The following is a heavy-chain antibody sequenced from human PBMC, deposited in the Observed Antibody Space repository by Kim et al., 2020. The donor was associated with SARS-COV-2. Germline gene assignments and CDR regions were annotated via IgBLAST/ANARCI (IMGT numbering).Heavy chain of an antibody. D-gene: IGHD5-18*01. CDR2: IYPGDSDT. V-gene: IGHV5-51*01. Sequence: GESVKISCKGSGYSFTSYWIGWVRQMPGKGLEWMGIIYPGDSDTRYSPSFQGQVTISADKSISTAYLQWSSLKASDTAMYYCARHEDTAMVTSDYWGQGTLVTVSS. J-gene: IGHJ4*02. CDR1: GYSFTSYW. CDR3: ARHEDTAMVTSDY.